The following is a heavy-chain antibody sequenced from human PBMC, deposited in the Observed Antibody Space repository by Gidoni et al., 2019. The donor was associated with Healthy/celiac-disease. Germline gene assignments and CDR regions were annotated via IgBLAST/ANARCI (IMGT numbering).Heavy chain of an antibody. Sequence: QVQLQESGPGLVKPSQTLSITCTVSGGSLSSGSYYWSWIRPPAGKGLEWIWRIYTRGSTNYNPSLKSRVTISVDTSKNQFSLKLSSVTAADTAVYYCARNYGSGRTWFDPWGQGTLVTVSS. J-gene: IGHJ5*02. CDR3: ARNYGSGRTWFDP. CDR2: IYTRGST. D-gene: IGHD3-10*01. V-gene: IGHV4-61*02. CDR1: GGSLSSGSYY.